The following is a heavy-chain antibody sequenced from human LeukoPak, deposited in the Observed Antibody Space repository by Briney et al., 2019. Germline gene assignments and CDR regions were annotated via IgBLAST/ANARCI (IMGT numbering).Heavy chain of an antibody. D-gene: IGHD3-16*01. Sequence: PGGSLRLSCAASGFIFSDYYMSWIRQAPGKGLEWVSYISSTGNTIYYADSVKGRFTISRDNAKNSLYLQMNSLRAEDTAVYYCARNPVSRGSYLGYWGQGTLVTVSS. J-gene: IGHJ4*02. CDR3: ARNPVSRGSYLGY. V-gene: IGHV3-11*01. CDR1: GFIFSDYY. CDR2: ISSTGNTI.